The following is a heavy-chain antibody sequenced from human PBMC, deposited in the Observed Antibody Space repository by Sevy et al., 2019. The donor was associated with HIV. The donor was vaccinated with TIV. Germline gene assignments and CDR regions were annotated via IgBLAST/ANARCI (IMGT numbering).Heavy chain of an antibody. CDR2: ITSRSSYI. Sequence: GGSLRLSCAASGFTFSSYSMNWVRQAPGKGLEWVSSITSRSSYIYYVDSVKGRFTISRDNAKNSLYLQMNSLRAEDTAVYYCARSWEQQLHDAFDIWGQGTMVTVSS. D-gene: IGHD6-13*01. CDR1: GFTFSSYS. J-gene: IGHJ3*02. CDR3: ARSWEQQLHDAFDI. V-gene: IGHV3-21*01.